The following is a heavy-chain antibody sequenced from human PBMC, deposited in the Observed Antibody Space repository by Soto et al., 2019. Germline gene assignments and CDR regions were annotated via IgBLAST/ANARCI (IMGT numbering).Heavy chain of an antibody. CDR1: GYTFKSYD. V-gene: IGHV1-18*01. D-gene: IGHD2-2*01. Sequence: ASVKVSCKASGYTFKSYDISGVRQAPGRGLEWMGWISSQNGNTNYAQKVQDRVTMTTDRSTSTAFMDLRSLRSDDTAVYYCARDIRPYCSSNSCQMAGWFDTWGQGTLVNVS. J-gene: IGHJ5*02. CDR3: ARDIRPYCSSNSCQMAGWFDT. CDR2: ISSQNGNT.